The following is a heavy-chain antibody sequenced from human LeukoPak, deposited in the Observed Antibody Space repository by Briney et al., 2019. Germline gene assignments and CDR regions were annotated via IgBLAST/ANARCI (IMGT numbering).Heavy chain of an antibody. Sequence: GGSLRLSCAASGFTFSSYWMSWVRQAPGKGLEWVANIKQDGSEKYYVDSVKGRFTISRDNAKNSLYLQMNSLRAEDTAAYYCAREVQQNYDFWSGYYFPPYYMDVWGKGTTVTVSS. CDR1: GFTFSSYW. CDR3: AREVQQNYDFWSGYYFPPYYMDV. D-gene: IGHD3-3*01. V-gene: IGHV3-7*01. CDR2: IKQDGSEK. J-gene: IGHJ6*03.